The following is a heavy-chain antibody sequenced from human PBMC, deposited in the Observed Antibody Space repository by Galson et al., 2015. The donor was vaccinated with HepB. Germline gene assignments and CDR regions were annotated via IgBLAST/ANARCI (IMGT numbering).Heavy chain of an antibody. D-gene: IGHD1-26*01. CDR3: ARVEWSGSYLYYFDY. J-gene: IGHJ4*02. CDR2: ISSSSSYT. Sequence: SLRLSCAASGFTFSDYYMSWIRQAPGKGLEWVSYISSSSSYTNYADSVKGRFTISRDNAKNSLYLQMNSLRAEDTAVYYCARVEWSGSYLYYFDYWGQGTLVTVSS. V-gene: IGHV3-11*05. CDR1: GFTFSDYY.